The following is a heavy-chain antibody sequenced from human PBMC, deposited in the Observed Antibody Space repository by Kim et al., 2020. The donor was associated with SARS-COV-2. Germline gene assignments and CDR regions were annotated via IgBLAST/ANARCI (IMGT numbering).Heavy chain of an antibody. J-gene: IGHJ4*02. D-gene: IGHD5-18*01. V-gene: IGHV4-31*02. CDR3: ARGGYSYGSSPHFDY. Sequence: PSLKSRVTISVDTSKNQFSLRLSSVTAEDTAVYYWARGGYSYGSSPHFDYWGQGTLVTVSS.